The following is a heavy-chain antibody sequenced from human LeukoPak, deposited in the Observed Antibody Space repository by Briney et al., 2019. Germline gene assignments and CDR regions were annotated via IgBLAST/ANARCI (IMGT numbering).Heavy chain of an antibody. CDR2: ISGSGGST. V-gene: IGHV3-23*01. CDR1: GFTFSSYA. CDR3: AREGDTADEYYYYYGMDV. J-gene: IGHJ6*02. D-gene: IGHD5-18*01. Sequence: HPGGSLRLSCAASGFTFSSYAMSWVRQAPGKGLEWVSAISGSGGSTYYADSVKGRFTISRDNSKNTLYLQINSLRAEDTAVYYCAREGDTADEYYYYYGMDVWGQGTTVTVSS.